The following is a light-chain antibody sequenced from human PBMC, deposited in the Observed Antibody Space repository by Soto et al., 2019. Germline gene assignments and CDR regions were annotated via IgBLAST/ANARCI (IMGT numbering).Light chain of an antibody. Sequence: DIQMTQSPSSVSASVGDRVTITCRASQGISRWLAWYQKKPGRAPQLLIYAASSLQRGVPVRFSGSGSGTDFTLSISSLEPEDVATYFCQQLDSFPLTFGQGTRLEIK. V-gene: IGKV1-12*01. J-gene: IGKJ5*01. CDR1: QGISRW. CDR2: AAS. CDR3: QQLDSFPLT.